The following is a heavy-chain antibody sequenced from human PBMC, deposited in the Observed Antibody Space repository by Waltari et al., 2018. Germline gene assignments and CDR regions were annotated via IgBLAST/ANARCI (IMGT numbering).Heavy chain of an antibody. D-gene: IGHD6-13*01. CDR1: GFTFSSYG. Sequence: QVQLVESGGGVVQPGRSLRLSCAASGFTFSSYGMHWVRQAPGKGLEWVAVISYDGSNKYYADSVKGRFTISRDNSKNTLSLQMNSLRAEDTAVYYCAKDDLYIAAADPYYFDYWGQGTLVTVSS. V-gene: IGHV3-30*18. J-gene: IGHJ4*02. CDR3: AKDDLYIAAADPYYFDY. CDR2: ISYDGSNK.